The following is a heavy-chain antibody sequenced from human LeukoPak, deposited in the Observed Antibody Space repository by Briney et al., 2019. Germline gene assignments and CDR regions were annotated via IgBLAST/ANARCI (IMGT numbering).Heavy chain of an antibody. CDR1: GFTFSSYA. V-gene: IGHV3-64*01. CDR3: ARVRAPRIVGATFAFDI. CDR2: ISSNVGST. Sequence: PGGSLRLSCAASGFTFSSYAMHWVRQAPGKGLEYVSAISSNVGSTYYANSVKARFTTSRDNSKNTLYLQMGSLRAEDMAVYYRARVRAPRIVGATFAFDIWGQGTMVTVSS. J-gene: IGHJ3*02. D-gene: IGHD1-26*01.